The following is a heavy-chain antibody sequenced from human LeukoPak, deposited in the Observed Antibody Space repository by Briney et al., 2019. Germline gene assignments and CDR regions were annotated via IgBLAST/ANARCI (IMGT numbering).Heavy chain of an antibody. J-gene: IGHJ4*02. CDR1: GFTFSSYT. D-gene: IGHD5-18*01. CDR2: IDGSSRYM. V-gene: IGHV3-21*01. CDR3: ARDWDTDRYFDY. Sequence: GGSLRLSCAASGFTFSSYTMHWVRQAPGKGLEWVASIDGSSRYMYYSDSIKGRFTISRANAKNSLYLQINTLRAEDTAVYFCARDWDTDRYFDYWGQGTLVSVSS.